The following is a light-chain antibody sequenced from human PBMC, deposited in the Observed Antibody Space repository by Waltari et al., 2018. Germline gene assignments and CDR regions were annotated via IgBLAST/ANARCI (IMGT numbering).Light chain of an antibody. V-gene: IGKV3-20*01. CDR1: QRVSSSY. CDR2: GAS. CDR3: QQYGSSPQWT. Sequence: EIVLTQSPGTLSLSPGERATLSCRASQRVSSSYLAWYQQKPGQAPRLLIYGASSRATGIPDRFSGSGSGTDFTLTISRLEPEDFAVYYCQQYGSSPQWTFGQGTKVEIK. J-gene: IGKJ1*01.